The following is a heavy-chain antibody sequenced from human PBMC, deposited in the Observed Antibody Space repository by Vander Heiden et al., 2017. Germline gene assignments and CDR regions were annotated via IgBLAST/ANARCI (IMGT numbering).Heavy chain of an antibody. J-gene: IGHJ4*02. D-gene: IGHD1-26*01. CDR1: GFPLSNAW. Sequence: EVQLVESGGGLVKPGGSLRLSCAAAGFPLSNAWMSWVRQAPGKGLEWVGRIKSKTDGGTTDYAAPVKGRFTISRDDSKNTLYLQMNSLKTEDTAVYYCTTAPRYSGSLDYWGQGTLVTVSS. CDR3: TTAPRYSGSLDY. V-gene: IGHV3-15*01. CDR2: IKSKTDGGTT.